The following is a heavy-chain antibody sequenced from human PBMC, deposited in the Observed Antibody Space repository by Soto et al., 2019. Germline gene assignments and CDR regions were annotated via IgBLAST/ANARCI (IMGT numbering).Heavy chain of an antibody. Sequence: QVQLQESGPGLVKPLQTLSLTCTVSGGSISSGDYYWTWIRQPPRKGLEWIGYIYFSESTYYNPSLKSRITISVDTSKNQFSLKLSSVTAADTAVYYCARDRAWDYGMDVWGQGTTVSVSS. CDR2: IYFSEST. CDR3: ARDRAWDYGMDV. V-gene: IGHV4-30-4*01. D-gene: IGHD7-27*01. CDR1: GGSISSGDYY. J-gene: IGHJ6*02.